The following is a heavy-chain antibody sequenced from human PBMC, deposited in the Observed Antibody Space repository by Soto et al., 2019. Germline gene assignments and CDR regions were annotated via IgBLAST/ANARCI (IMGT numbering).Heavy chain of an antibody. CDR1: GLTFSSYW. CDR3: ARDSYRGYDW. D-gene: IGHD5-12*01. V-gene: IGHV3-74*01. J-gene: IGHJ4*02. Sequence: GGSLRLSCAASGLTFSSYWMHWVRQAPGKGLVWVSRVNRDGSSTSYADSVKGRFTISIDNAKNTLYLQMNSLRAEDTAVYYCARDSYRGYDWWGQGTLVTVSS. CDR2: VNRDGSST.